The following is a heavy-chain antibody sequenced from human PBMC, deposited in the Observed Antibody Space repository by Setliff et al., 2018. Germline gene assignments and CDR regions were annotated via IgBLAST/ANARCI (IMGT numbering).Heavy chain of an antibody. Sequence: PSETLSLTCTVSGVSIRSYYWSWIRQPPGEGLEWIGYIFYSGSSNYNPSLQSRVSISVDTSKNQLSLKLDSLTAADTAVYFCARLPRTVTHFDYWGPGALVTVSS. CDR1: GVSIRSYY. CDR2: IFYSGSS. J-gene: IGHJ4*02. V-gene: IGHV4-59*01. CDR3: ARLPRTVTHFDY. D-gene: IGHD4-17*01.